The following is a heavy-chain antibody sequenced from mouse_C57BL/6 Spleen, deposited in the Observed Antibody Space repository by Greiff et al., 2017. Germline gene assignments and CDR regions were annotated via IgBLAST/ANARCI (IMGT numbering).Heavy chain of an antibody. CDR3: ARGGSTMVTYWYFDV. V-gene: IGHV1-64*01. CDR2: IHPNSGST. D-gene: IGHD2-2*01. J-gene: IGHJ1*03. Sequence: VQLQQPGAELVKPGASVKLSCKASGYTFTSYWMHWVKQRPGQGLEWIGMIHPNSGSTNYNEKFKSTATLTVDKSSSPVYMQLSMLTCEYSAVYYCARGGSTMVTYWYFDVWGTGTTVTVSS. CDR1: GYTFTSYW.